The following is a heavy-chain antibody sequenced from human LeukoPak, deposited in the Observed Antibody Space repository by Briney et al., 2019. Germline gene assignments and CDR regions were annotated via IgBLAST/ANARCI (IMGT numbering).Heavy chain of an antibody. V-gene: IGHV3-33*01. J-gene: IGHJ5*02. CDR3: ARAGTVTTSSYNWFDP. CDR2: IWYDGSNK. D-gene: IGHD4-17*01. Sequence: GGSLRLSCAASGFTFSSYGMHWVRQAPGKGLEWVAVIWYDGSNKYYADSVKGRFTISRDNSKNTLYLQMNSLRAEDTAVYYCARAGTVTTSSYNWFDPWGQGTLVTVSS. CDR1: GFTFSSYG.